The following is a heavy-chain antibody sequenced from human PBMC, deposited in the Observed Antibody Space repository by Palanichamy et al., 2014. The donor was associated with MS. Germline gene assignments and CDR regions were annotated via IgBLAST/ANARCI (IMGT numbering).Heavy chain of an antibody. J-gene: IGHJ4*02. V-gene: IGHV2-5*02. D-gene: IGHD1-26*01. Sequence: QITLQESGPTLVKPTQTLTLTCTFSGFDLTAGGVGVGWFRQPPGAAPEWLALVYWDDDERFSPSLKNRLTITKDTDKNQVALTLTNMESADTATYYCARRRTYSAFEYWGQGILVTVSS. CDR1: GFDLTAGGVG. CDR3: ARRRTYSAFEY. CDR2: VYWDDDE.